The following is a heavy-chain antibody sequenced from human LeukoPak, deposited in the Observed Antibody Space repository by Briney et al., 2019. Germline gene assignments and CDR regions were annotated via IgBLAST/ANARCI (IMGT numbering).Heavy chain of an antibody. Sequence: MSGGSLRLSCATSGFTFSDHAMTWIRQVPGKELEYISYITNTGSTMYYSDSVKGRFTISRDNAGNSLFLQMNSLRVEDTAIYYCARAAEGTRFDYWGQGTLVTVSS. J-gene: IGHJ4*02. CDR2: ITNTGSTM. D-gene: IGHD3-10*01. CDR1: GFTFSDHA. V-gene: IGHV3-11*01. CDR3: ARAAEGTRFDY.